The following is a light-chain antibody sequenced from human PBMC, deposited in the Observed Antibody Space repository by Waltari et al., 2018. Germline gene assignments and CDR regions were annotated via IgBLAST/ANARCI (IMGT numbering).Light chain of an antibody. CDR2: RND. Sequence: QSVLTQPPSVSGTPGQRVTISCSGSSSNIGNNSVNWYRQVPGPTPKLLIYRNDQRPSGIPDRFSGSKSGTSASLAISGLRSEDEADYFCAAWDDSLNGHWEFGGGTKLTVL. CDR1: SSNIGNNS. V-gene: IGLV1-44*01. J-gene: IGLJ2*01. CDR3: AAWDDSLNGHWE.